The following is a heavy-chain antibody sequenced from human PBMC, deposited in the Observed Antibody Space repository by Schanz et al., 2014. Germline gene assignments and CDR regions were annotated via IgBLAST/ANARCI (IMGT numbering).Heavy chain of an antibody. CDR3: ARDPNTSAWLPYFDT. D-gene: IGHD6-19*01. CDR1: GFTFSNYG. V-gene: IGHV3-33*08. CDR2: MWNDGIKT. J-gene: IGHJ4*02. Sequence: PGGSLRLSCAASGFTFSNYGMNWVRQAPGKGLEWVAVMWNDGIKTHYADSGKGRFTISRDNSKNTVYLQMNSLRTDDTAMYYCARDPNTSAWLPYFDTWGQGTLVTVSS.